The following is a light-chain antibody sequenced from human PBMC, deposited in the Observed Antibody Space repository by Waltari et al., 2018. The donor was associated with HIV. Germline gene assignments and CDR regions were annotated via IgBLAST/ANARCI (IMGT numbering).Light chain of an antibody. CDR3: GSWDSSLSSVV. V-gene: IGLV1-51*01. J-gene: IGLJ2*01. CDR1: NSTIRNNY. CDR2: DNN. Sequence: QSVLTQPPSVSAAPGQKVTISCSGSNSTIRNNYVSWYQQLPGTAPKLLIYDNNKRPSGIPDRFSGSKSGTSATLGITGLQTGDEADYYCGSWDSSLSSVVFGGGTKLTVL.